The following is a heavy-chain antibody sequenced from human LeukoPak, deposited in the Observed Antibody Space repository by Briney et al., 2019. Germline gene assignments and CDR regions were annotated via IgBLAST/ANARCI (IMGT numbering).Heavy chain of an antibody. Sequence: PGGSLRLSCAASGFTFSDYYMSWIRQAPGKGLEWVSYISSSGSTIYYADSVKGRFTISRDNAKNSLYLQMNSLRAEDTAVYYCAREGLRYFDWLFDDAFDIWGQGTMVTVSS. CDR1: GFTFSDYY. D-gene: IGHD3-9*01. CDR2: ISSSGSTI. CDR3: AREGLRYFDWLFDDAFDI. V-gene: IGHV3-11*04. J-gene: IGHJ3*02.